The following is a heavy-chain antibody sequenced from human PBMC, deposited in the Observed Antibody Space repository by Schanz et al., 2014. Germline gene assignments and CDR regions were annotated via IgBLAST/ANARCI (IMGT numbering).Heavy chain of an antibody. V-gene: IGHV3-7*02. Sequence: EVHLVESGGGLVQPGGSLRLSCAASGFGFSSYSMNWVRQAPGKGPEWVANIKHDGSVKDYVDSVEGRFTISRDNAKRSLFLQMNSLRVEDTAVYFCVSQTGSPNYWGQGTLVTVSS. CDR1: GFGFSSYS. CDR2: IKHDGSVK. J-gene: IGHJ4*02. CDR3: VSQTGSPNY. D-gene: IGHD6-13*01.